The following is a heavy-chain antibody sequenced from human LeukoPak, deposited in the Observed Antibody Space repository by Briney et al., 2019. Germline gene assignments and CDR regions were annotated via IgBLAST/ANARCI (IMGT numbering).Heavy chain of an antibody. J-gene: IGHJ3*02. CDR1: GGSFSGYY. CDR2: INHSGST. Sequence: ASETPSLTCAVYGGSFSGYYWSWIRQPPGKGLEWIGEINHSGSTNYNPSLKSRVTISVDTSKNQFSLKLSSVTAADTAVYYCARTLRGAHDAFDIRGQGTMVTVSS. V-gene: IGHV4-34*01. D-gene: IGHD2-15*01. CDR3: ARTLRGAHDAFDI.